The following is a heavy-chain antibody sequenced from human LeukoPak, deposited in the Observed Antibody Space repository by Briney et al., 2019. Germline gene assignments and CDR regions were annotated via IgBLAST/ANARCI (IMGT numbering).Heavy chain of an antibody. Sequence: GGSLRLSCAASGFTFSNYAMTWVRQAPGKGLEWVAVISGNGDSTFYAGSVKGRFTISRDDSKNTLYLQMSSLRVEDTAVYYCAKRFTPSCYSPSDCWGQGTLVTVSS. CDR3: AKRFTPSCYSPSDC. CDR2: ISGNGDST. CDR1: GFTFSNYA. D-gene: IGHD2-15*01. J-gene: IGHJ4*02. V-gene: IGHV3-23*01.